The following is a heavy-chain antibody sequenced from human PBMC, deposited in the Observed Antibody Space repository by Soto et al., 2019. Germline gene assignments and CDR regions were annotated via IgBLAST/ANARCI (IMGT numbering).Heavy chain of an antibody. V-gene: IGHV4-4*02. D-gene: IGHD4-17*01. J-gene: IGHJ6*02. CDR2: IYHSGST. CDR1: GGSISSSNW. Sequence: QVQLQESGPGLVKPSGTLSLTCAVSGGSISSSNWWSWVHQPPGKGLEWIGEIYHSGSTNYNPSLKSRVTISVDKSKNQFSLKLSSVTASDTAVYYCARDKSGYGVPNPILGMDVWGQGTTVTVSS. CDR3: ARDKSGYGVPNPILGMDV.